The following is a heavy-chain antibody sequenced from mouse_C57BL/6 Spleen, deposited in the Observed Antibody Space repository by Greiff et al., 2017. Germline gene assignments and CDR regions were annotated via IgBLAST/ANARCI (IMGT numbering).Heavy chain of an antibody. V-gene: IGHV5-9-1*02. CDR2: ISSGGDYI. D-gene: IGHD2-3*01. Sequence: EVQLVESGEGLVKPGGSLKLSCAASGFTFSSYAMSWVRQTPENRLEWVAYISSGGDYIYYADTVKGRFTISRDNARNTLYLQMSSLKSEDTAMYYCTRVWLLRDFYAKDYWGQGTSVTVSS. J-gene: IGHJ4*01. CDR1: GFTFSSYA. CDR3: TRVWLLRDFYAKDY.